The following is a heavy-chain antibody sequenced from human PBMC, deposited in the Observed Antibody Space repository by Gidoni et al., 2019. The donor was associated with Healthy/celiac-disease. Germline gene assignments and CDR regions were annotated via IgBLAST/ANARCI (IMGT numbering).Heavy chain of an antibody. CDR3: ARNCGGDCSALTYYHSHYELDV. V-gene: IGHV4-39*01. CDR2: IHSSGSN. D-gene: IGHD2-21*02. Sequence: QLQFQESGPGLVKPSETLSLTCTVSGDSISSSGYYWGWIRQPPGKGLEWIGSIHSSGSNHYNPSLKSRVTISVDTSKNQFSLKLRSVTAADTAVYYCARNCGGDCSALTYYHSHYELDVWGQGTTVTVSS. CDR1: GDSISSSGYY. J-gene: IGHJ6*02.